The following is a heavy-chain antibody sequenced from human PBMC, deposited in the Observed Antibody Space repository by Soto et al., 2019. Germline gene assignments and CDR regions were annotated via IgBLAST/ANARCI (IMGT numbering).Heavy chain of an antibody. D-gene: IGHD5-12*01. CDR2: IWYDGSNK. J-gene: IGHJ4*02. V-gene: IGHV3-33*01. Sequence: QVQLVESGGGVVQPGRSLRLSCAASGFTFSSYGMHWVRQAPGKGLEWVAVIWYDGSNKYYADSVKGRFTISRDNSKNTLYLQINSLRAEDTAVYYCARDLSHRGYDLNYWGQGTLVTVSS. CDR1: GFTFSSYG. CDR3: ARDLSHRGYDLNY.